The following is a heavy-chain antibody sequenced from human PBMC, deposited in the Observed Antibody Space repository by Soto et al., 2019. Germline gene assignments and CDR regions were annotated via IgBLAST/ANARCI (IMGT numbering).Heavy chain of an antibody. Sequence: PSETLSLTCSFSGDSISSYDWSCIRHSAGKGLEWIGRTYITGDTNYNPSLKSRVTMSLDTSKNQLSLKLRSVTAADTAVYYCAREYTEIVDGPKNFYFEYWGQGTPVRVSS. CDR1: GDSISSYD. CDR3: AREYTEIVDGPKNFYFEY. J-gene: IGHJ4*02. CDR2: TYITGDT. V-gene: IGHV4-4*07. D-gene: IGHD6-19*01.